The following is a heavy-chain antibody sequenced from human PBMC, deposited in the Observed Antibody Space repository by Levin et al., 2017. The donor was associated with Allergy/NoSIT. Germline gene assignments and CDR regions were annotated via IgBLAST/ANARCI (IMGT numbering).Heavy chain of an antibody. Sequence: GESLKISCAASGFTFSSYGIHWVRQAPGKGLEWVALISYDGNNKYYVDSVKGRFTISRDNSKNTLYLQMNSMRAEDTAVYYCATHSPSWEWLIGHWGQGTLVTGSS. V-gene: IGHV3-30*03. CDR1: GFTFSSYG. CDR2: ISYDGNNK. J-gene: IGHJ4*02. D-gene: IGHD6-19*01. CDR3: ATHSPSWEWLIGH.